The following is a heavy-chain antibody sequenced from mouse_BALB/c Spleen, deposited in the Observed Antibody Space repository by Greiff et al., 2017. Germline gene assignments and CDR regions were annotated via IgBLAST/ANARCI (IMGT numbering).Heavy chain of an antibody. Sequence: QVQLQQSGAELVKPGASVTLSCKASGYTFTEYIIHWVKQRSGQGLEWIGWFYPGSGSIKYNEKFKDKATLPADKSSSTVYMELSSLTSEDSAVYCCARRGGNYAMDYWGQGTSVTVAA. CDR3: ARRGGNYAMDY. J-gene: IGHJ4*01. D-gene: IGHD1-1*02. V-gene: IGHV1-62-2*01. CDR2: FYPGSGSI. CDR1: GYTFTEYI.